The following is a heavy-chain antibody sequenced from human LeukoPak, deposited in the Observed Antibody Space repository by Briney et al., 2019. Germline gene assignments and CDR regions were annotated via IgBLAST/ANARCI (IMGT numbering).Heavy chain of an antibody. CDR3: ARDRWFGEFTRFDY. CDR2: IISIVGTA. D-gene: IGHD3-10*01. CDR1: RGTFISYA. J-gene: IGHJ4*02. V-gene: IGHV1-69*05. Sequence: AVKDSCKASRGTFISYAISWVRQAPGQGLEWMGGIISIVGTANYAQKFQGRVTITTDESTSTAYMELSSLRSEDTAVYYCARDRWFGEFTRFDYWGQGTLVTVSS.